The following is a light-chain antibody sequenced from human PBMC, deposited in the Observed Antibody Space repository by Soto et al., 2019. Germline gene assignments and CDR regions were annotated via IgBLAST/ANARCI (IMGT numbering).Light chain of an antibody. V-gene: IGLV1-40*01. J-gene: IGLJ1*01. CDR2: GNS. CDR1: SSNIGAGYD. Sequence: ELTQPPSVSGAPGQRVTISCTGSSSNIGAGYDVHWYQQLPGTAPKLLIYGNSNRPSGVPDRFSGSKSGTSASLAITGLQAEDEADYYCQSYDSSLSGYVFGTGTKVTVL. CDR3: QSYDSSLSGYV.